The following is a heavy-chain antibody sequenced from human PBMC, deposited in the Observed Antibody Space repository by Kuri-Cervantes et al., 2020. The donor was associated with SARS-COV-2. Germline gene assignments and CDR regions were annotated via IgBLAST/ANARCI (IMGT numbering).Heavy chain of an antibody. CDR2: ISYDGINK. CDR3: ARDGYFDWLFQGDYFDY. Sequence: GESLKISCAASGFTFSSYAMHWVRQAPGKGLEWVTLISYDGINKFYADSVKGRFTISRDNSKNTLYLQMNSLRPEDTAVYYCARDGYFDWLFQGDYFDYWGQGTLVTVSS. D-gene: IGHD3-9*01. J-gene: IGHJ4*02. V-gene: IGHV3-30-3*01. CDR1: GFTFSSYA.